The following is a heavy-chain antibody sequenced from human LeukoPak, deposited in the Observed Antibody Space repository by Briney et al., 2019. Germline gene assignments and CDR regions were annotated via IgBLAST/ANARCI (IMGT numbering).Heavy chain of an antibody. CDR2: ISSSGGGNT. D-gene: IGHD1-14*01. CDR3: AKDRKSIAY. Sequence: EGSLRLSCAASGFTFSSSAMSWVRQAPGKGLEWVSAISSSGGGNTYYADSVKGRFTISRDNSKNTLFLQMNSLRAEDTAVYFCAKDRKSIAYWGQGTLVTVSS. V-gene: IGHV3-23*01. CDR1: GFTFSSSA. J-gene: IGHJ4*02.